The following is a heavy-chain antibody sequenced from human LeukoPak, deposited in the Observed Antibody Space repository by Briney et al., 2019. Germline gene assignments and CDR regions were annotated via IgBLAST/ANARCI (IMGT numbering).Heavy chain of an antibody. CDR3: ARVAIDCSSTSCYTDY. D-gene: IGHD2-2*02. CDR1: GYTFTSYD. V-gene: IGHV1-8*03. Sequence: SSVKVSCKASGYTFTSYDINWVRQATGQGLEWMGWMNPNSGNTGYAQKFQGRVTITRNTSISTAYMELSSLRSEDTAVYYCARVAIDCSSTSCYTDYWGQGALVTASS. CDR2: MNPNSGNT. J-gene: IGHJ4*02.